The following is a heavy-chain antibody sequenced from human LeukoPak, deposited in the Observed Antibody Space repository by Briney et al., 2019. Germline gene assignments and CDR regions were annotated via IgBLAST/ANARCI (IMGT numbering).Heavy chain of an antibody. D-gene: IGHD6-13*01. CDR3: ARDKGQQLVQVDY. J-gene: IGHJ4*02. CDR1: GGTFSNYA. Sequence: SVKVSCKASGGTFSNYAISWVRQAPGQGLGWMGGIIPIFGTANYAQKFQGRVTITADESTSTVYMELSSLRSEDTAVYYCARDKGQQLVQVDYWGQGTLVTVSS. V-gene: IGHV1-69*13. CDR2: IIPIFGTA.